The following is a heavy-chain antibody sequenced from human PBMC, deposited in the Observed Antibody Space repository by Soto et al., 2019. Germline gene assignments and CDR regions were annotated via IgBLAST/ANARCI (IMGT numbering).Heavy chain of an antibody. V-gene: IGHV3-15*01. Sequence: GGSLRLSCAASGFTFSNAWMSWVRQAPGKGLEWVGRIKSKTDGGTTDYAAPVKGRFTISRDDSKNTLYLQMNSLKTEDTAVYYCTTASGYSTYYDFWSGYYARAYDPWGQGTLVTVSS. CDR1: GFTFSNAW. CDR3: TTASGYSTYYDFWSGYYARAYDP. J-gene: IGHJ5*02. D-gene: IGHD3-3*01. CDR2: IKSKTDGGTT.